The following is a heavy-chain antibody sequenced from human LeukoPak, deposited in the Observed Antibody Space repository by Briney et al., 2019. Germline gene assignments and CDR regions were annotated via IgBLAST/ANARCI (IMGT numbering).Heavy chain of an antibody. D-gene: IGHD5-18*01. CDR3: VSPRGFSYGYFDY. Sequence: TSETLSLTCSVSAVSITTYYWSWIRQSPGKGLEWIGSISYNGSTNYNPSLRSRVTISADTSKNQFSLTLGSVSATDTAVYYCVSPRGFSYGYFDYWGQGTLVTVSS. V-gene: IGHV4-59*08. CDR2: ISYNGST. J-gene: IGHJ4*02. CDR1: AVSITTYY.